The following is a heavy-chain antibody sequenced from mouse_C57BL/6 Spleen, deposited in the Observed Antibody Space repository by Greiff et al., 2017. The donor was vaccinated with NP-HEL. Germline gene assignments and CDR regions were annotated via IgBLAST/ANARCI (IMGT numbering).Heavy chain of an antibody. V-gene: IGHV5-17*01. CDR2: ISSGSSTI. D-gene: IGHD1-2*01. CDR1: GFTFSDYG. CDR3: ARGGTTALFDY. Sequence: DVHLVESGGGLVKPGGSLKLSCAASGFTFSDYGMHWVRQAPEKGLEWVAYISSGSSTIYYADTVKGRFTISRDNAKNTLFLQMTSLRSEDTAMYYCARGGTTALFDYWGQGTTLTVSS. J-gene: IGHJ2*01.